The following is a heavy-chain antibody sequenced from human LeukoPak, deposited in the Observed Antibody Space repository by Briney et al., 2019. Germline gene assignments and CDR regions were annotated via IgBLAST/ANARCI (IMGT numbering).Heavy chain of an antibody. CDR1: GFXFSDYY. CDR2: ISSGSSYT. CDR3: ARGRSPDY. J-gene: IGHJ4*02. V-gene: IGHV3-11*05. Sequence: GGSLRLSCAASGFXFSDYYISWIRQAPGKGLEWVSYISSGSSYTNYADSVKGRFTISRDNAKNSLYLQMNGLRPGDTAVYYCARGRSPDYWGQGTLVTVSS.